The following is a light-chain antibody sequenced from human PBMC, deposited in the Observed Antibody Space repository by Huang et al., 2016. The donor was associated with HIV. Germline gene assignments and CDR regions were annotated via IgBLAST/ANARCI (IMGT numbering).Light chain of an antibody. J-gene: IGKJ2*01. V-gene: IGKV1-33*01. CDR1: QDISNY. CDR3: QQYDNLYT. CDR2: HAS. Sequence: DIQMTQSPSSLSASVGDRVTITCQASQDISNYLNWYQQKPGKAPNLLIYHASSLQIRVPSRFSGTGSGTNFTFIISSLQPEDTGTYFCQQYDNLYTFGQGTNLEIK.